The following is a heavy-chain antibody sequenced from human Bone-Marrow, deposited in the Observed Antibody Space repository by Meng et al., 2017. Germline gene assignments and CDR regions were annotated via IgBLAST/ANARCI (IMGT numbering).Heavy chain of an antibody. CDR3: AKDLRNWNDAFDI. J-gene: IGHJ3*02. D-gene: IGHD1-20*01. Sequence: ASVKVSCKASGYTFTGYYMHWVRQAPGQGLEWMGRINPNSGGTNYAQKFQGRVTLTRDKSITTVYMDVTSLRSDDTAVYYCAKDLRNWNDAFDIWGQGTMVTVSS. CDR2: INPNSGGT. CDR1: GYTFTGYY. V-gene: IGHV1-2*06.